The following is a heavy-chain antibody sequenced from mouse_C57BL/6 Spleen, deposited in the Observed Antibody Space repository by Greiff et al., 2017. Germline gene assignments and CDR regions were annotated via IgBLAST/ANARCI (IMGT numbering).Heavy chain of an antibody. J-gene: IGHJ4*01. CDR1: GYTFTSYW. Sequence: QVQLKQPGAELVQPGASVKMSCKASGYTFTSYWITWVKQRPGQGLEWIGDIFPGSGSTNYNEKFKSKATLTVDTSSSTAYMQLSSLTSEDSAVYYCAREDYGSSLMDYWGQGTSVTVSS. CDR3: AREDYGSSLMDY. V-gene: IGHV1-55*01. CDR2: IFPGSGST. D-gene: IGHD1-1*01.